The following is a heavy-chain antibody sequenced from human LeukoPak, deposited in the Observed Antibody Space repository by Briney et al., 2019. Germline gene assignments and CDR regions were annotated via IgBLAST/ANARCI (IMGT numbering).Heavy chain of an antibody. Sequence: PSETLSLTCAVYGGSFSGYYWGWIRHPPGKGLEWIGEINHSGSTNYNPSLKSRVTISADTSKNQFSLKLSSVTAADTAVYYCARGQNSLYGMDVWGQGTTVTVSS. V-gene: IGHV4-34*01. D-gene: IGHD5-18*01. CDR1: GGSFSGYY. J-gene: IGHJ6*02. CDR2: INHSGST. CDR3: ARGQNSLYGMDV.